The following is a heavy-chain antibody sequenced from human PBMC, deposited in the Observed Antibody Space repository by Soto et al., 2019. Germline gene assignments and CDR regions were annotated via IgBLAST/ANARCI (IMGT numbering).Heavy chain of an antibody. CDR1: GITFSTYR. V-gene: IGHV3-74*01. CDR2: IKSDGTVT. Sequence: PGGSLRLSCVVSGITFSTYRMHWVRQAPGKGLVWVSHIKSDGTVTHYTDSVRGRLIISRDNAKNTLFLQMNSLRAEDTAVYYCARENYDFWSGYYLDDWGQGTLVTVSS. CDR3: ARENYDFWSGYYLDD. D-gene: IGHD3-3*01. J-gene: IGHJ4*02.